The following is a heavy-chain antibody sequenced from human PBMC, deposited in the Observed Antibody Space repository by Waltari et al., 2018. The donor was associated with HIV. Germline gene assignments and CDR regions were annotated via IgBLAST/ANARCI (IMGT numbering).Heavy chain of an antibody. CDR1: GLTFGSYL. V-gene: IGHV3-23*04. D-gene: IGHD3-3*01. Sequence: EVQLVESGGGLVQPGGSLRLACAAYGLTFGSYLINWVRQAPGQGLEWVSGISGSGGSTYYADSVKGRFTISRDNSKNTLYLHMNSLRAEDTAVYYCANGVGLSGVVYWGQGTLVTVSS. CDR2: ISGSGGST. CDR3: ANGVGLSGVVY. J-gene: IGHJ4*02.